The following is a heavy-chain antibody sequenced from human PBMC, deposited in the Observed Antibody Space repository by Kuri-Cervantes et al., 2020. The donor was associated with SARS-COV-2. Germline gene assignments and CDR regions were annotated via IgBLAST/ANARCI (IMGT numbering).Heavy chain of an antibody. CDR1: GFTFSSYA. CDR2: ISYGGSKK. D-gene: IGHD4-11*01. J-gene: IGHJ3*02. Sequence: GGSLRLSCAASGFTFSSYAMHWVRQAPGKGLEWVAVISYGGSKKYYAESVKGRFTISRDNSKNTMYLQMNSLRAEDTAVYYCARDQDDYSNYHAFDIWGQGTMVTVSS. V-gene: IGHV3-30*04. CDR3: ARDQDDYSNYHAFDI.